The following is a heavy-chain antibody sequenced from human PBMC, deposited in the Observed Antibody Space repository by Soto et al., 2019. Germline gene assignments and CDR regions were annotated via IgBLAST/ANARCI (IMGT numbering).Heavy chain of an antibody. CDR3: ARTHYDILTGYLAPYYGMDV. CDR1: GGSISSGGYY. CDR2: ISYSGST. V-gene: IGHV4-31*03. Sequence: PAETLSLTCTVSGGSISSGGYYWSWIRQHPGTGLEWIGHISYSGSTYYNTSLKSRVTISVDTSRNQFSLIVNSVTAADMAVYYCARTHYDILTGYLAPYYGMDVWGQGTTVTVS. D-gene: IGHD3-9*01. J-gene: IGHJ6*02.